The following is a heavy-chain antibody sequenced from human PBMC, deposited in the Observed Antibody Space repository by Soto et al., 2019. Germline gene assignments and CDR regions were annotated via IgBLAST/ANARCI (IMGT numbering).Heavy chain of an antibody. V-gene: IGHV4-31*03. Sequence: SETLSLTCTVSGGSISSRGYYWSCIRQHPGKGLEWIGYIYYSGSTYYNPSLKSRVTISVDTSKNQFSLKLSSVTAADTAVYYFARDQGKWLRSGYFDYCGEGTLVTVSS. CDR3: ARDQGKWLRSGYFDY. CDR1: GGSISSRGYY. CDR2: IYYSGST. D-gene: IGHD5-12*01. J-gene: IGHJ4*02.